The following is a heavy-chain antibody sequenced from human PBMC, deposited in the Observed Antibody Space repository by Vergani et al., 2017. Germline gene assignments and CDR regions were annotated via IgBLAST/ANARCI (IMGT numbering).Heavy chain of an antibody. CDR3: AKDVDEWRPYYNGMDV. CDR1: GFSFRSYA. Sequence: EVQLLESGGGLIQPGGSLRLSCVASGFSFRSYAMNWVRQAPGQGPEWVAAISGSGDRTYYADSMKGRFTISRDNSKNTLYLQMNGLRADDTAIYYCAKDVDEWRPYYNGMDVWGQGP. D-gene: IGHD3-3*01. J-gene: IGHJ6*02. CDR2: ISGSGDRT. V-gene: IGHV3-23*01.